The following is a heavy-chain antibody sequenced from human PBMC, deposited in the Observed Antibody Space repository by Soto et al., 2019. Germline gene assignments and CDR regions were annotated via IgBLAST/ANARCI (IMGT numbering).Heavy chain of an antibody. CDR3: AKDGAYSSGWYYFDY. Sequence: GGSLRLSCAASGFTFSSYAMSWVRQAPGKGLEWVSAISGSGGSTYYADSVKGRFTIPRDNSKNTLYLQMNSLRAEDTAVYYCAKDGAYSSGWYYFDYWGQGTLVTVSS. CDR2: ISGSGGST. V-gene: IGHV3-23*01. D-gene: IGHD6-19*01. J-gene: IGHJ4*02. CDR1: GFTFSSYA.